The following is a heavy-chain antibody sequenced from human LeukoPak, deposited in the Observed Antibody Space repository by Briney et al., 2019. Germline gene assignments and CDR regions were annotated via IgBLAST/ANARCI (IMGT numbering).Heavy chain of an antibody. CDR1: GYTFTSYY. V-gene: IGHV1-46*01. D-gene: IGHD3-16*01. CDR2: INPSGGSA. Sequence: ASVKVSCKASGYTFTSYYMHWVRQAPGQGLEGMGIINPSGGSASYAQKFQGRVTMTRDISTSTVYMELSSLRSEDTAVYYCARGMSLGELRYWGQGTLVTVSS. J-gene: IGHJ4*02. CDR3: ARGMSLGELRY.